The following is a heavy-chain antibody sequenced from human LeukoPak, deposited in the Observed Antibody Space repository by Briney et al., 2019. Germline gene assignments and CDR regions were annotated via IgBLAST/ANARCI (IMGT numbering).Heavy chain of an antibody. CDR2: INSDGSIT. Sequence: GGSLRLSCAVSGFTFSDSWMHWVRQAPGKGLVWVSRINSDGSITAYADSVKGRFTISRDNAENSLFLQMNSLRVDDTAVYYCVRDMGRESIFDYWGQGTLVTVSS. V-gene: IGHV3-74*01. J-gene: IGHJ4*02. D-gene: IGHD3-10*01. CDR3: VRDMGRESIFDY. CDR1: GFTFSDSW.